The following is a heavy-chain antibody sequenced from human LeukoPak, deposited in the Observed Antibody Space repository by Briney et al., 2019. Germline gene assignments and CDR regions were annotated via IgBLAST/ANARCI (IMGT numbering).Heavy chain of an antibody. Sequence: TPGGSLRLSCAASGFIFSDYYMSWIRQAPGKGLEWVSYISGSSRIYTNYADSVKGRFTISRDNAKNSLYLQMNSLRAEDTAVYYCARVGNSGSYFSPFDYWGQGTLVTVPS. CDR3: ARVGNSGSYFSPFDY. CDR1: GFIFSDYY. CDR2: ISGSSRIYT. D-gene: IGHD1-26*01. J-gene: IGHJ4*02. V-gene: IGHV3-11*06.